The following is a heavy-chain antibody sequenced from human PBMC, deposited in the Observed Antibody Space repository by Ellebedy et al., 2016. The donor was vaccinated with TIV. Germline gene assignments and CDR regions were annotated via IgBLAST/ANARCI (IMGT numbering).Heavy chain of an antibody. CDR1: GYTFTGYY. D-gene: IGHD4-17*01. CDR2: INPNSGGT. CDR3: ARDPGDHYGMDV. J-gene: IGHJ6*02. Sequence: ASVKVSCXASGYTFTGYYMHWVRQAPGQGLEWMGWINPNSGGTNYAQKFQGWVTMTRDTSISTAYMELSRLRSDDTAVYYCARDPGDHYGMDVWGQGTTVTVSS. V-gene: IGHV1-2*04.